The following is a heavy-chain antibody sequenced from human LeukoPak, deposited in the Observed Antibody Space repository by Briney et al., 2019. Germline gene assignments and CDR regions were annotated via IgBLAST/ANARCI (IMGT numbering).Heavy chain of an antibody. D-gene: IGHD5-18*01. CDR1: GFTFSSYE. Sequence: GGSLRLSCAASGFTFSSYEMNWVRQAPGKGLEWVSYISSSGSTIYYADSVKGRFTISRDNAKNSLYLQMDSLRAEDTAVYYCARDAGYGYDRFDYWGQGTQVTVSS. CDR3: ARDAGYGYDRFDY. J-gene: IGHJ4*02. V-gene: IGHV3-48*03. CDR2: ISSSGSTI.